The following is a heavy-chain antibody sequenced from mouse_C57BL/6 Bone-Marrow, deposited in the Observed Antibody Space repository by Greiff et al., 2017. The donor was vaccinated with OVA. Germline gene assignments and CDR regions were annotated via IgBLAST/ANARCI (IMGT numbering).Heavy chain of an antibody. CDR3: ARPATAY. J-gene: IGHJ3*01. D-gene: IGHD1-1*01. CDR1: GYTFTDYY. Sequence: EVQLQQSGPELVKPGASVKISCKASGYTFTDYYMNWVKQSHGKSLEWIGDINPNNGGTSYNQKFKGKATLTVDKSSSTAYMELRSRTSEDSAVYYCARPATAYWDRGTRVTVTA. CDR2: INPNNGGT. V-gene: IGHV1-26*01.